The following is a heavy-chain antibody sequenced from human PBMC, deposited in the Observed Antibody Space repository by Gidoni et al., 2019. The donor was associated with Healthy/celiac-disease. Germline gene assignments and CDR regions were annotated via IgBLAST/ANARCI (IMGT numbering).Heavy chain of an antibody. V-gene: IGHV3-30*03. D-gene: IGHD4-17*01. J-gene: IGHJ4*02. CDR2: ISYDGSNK. CDR1: GFTFSSYG. CDR3: ARGPPTVTLYYFDY. Sequence: QVQLVESGGGVVQPGRSLRPSCAASGFTFSSYGMHWVRQAPGNGLEWVAVISYDGSNKYYADSVKGRFTISRDNSKNTLYLQMNSLRAEDTAVYYCARGPPTVTLYYFDYWGQGTLVTVSS.